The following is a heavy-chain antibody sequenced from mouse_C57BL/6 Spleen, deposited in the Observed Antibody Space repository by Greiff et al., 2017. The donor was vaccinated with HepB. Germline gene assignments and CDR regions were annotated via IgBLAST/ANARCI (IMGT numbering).Heavy chain of an antibody. CDR3: ARPYYYGSSPYAMDY. V-gene: IGHV1-26*01. CDR2: INPNNGGT. J-gene: IGHJ4*01. Sequence: EVQLQQSGPELVKPGASVKISCKASGYTFTDYYMNWVKQSHGKSLEWIGDINPNNGGTSYNQKFKGKATLTVDKSSSTAYMELRSLTSEDSAVYYCARPYYYGSSPYAMDYWGQGTSVTVYS. D-gene: IGHD1-1*01. CDR1: GYTFTDYY.